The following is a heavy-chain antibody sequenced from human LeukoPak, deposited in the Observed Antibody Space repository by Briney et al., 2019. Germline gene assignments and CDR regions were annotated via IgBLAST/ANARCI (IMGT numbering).Heavy chain of an antibody. V-gene: IGHV3-7*01. CDR2: IKQDGSEK. CDR1: GFTLSSDW. Sequence: GRSLRLSCAASGFTLSSDWMSWVRQAPGKGLGWVANIKQDGSEKQYVDSMKGRFTISRDNAKNSLYLQMSRRRGEDTVVYYCATLQRSVTGTLWGQGTLVSVSS. J-gene: IGHJ4*02. D-gene: IGHD6-19*01. CDR3: ATLQRSVTGTL.